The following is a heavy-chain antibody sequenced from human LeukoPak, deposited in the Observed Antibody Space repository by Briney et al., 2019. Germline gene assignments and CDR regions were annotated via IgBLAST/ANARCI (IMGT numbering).Heavy chain of an antibody. V-gene: IGHV3-30*02. CDR1: GFTFSNYG. CDR2: IRYDGSNK. Sequence: GGSLRLSCAASGFTFSNYGMHWVRQAPGKGLEWVAFIRYDGSNKYYAYSVKGRFTISRDNSKNTLYLQMNSPRAEDTAVYYCAKERGSYYSSGGMDVWGKGTTVTISS. D-gene: IGHD3-10*01. J-gene: IGHJ6*03. CDR3: AKERGSYYSSGGMDV.